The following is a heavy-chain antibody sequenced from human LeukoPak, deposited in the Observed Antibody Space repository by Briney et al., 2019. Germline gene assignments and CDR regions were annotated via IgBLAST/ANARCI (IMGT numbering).Heavy chain of an antibody. D-gene: IGHD1-26*01. V-gene: IGHV3-23*01. J-gene: IGHJ6*03. CDR2: IRCSCDRT. CDR3: AKDSKIVGATFRSYHYMDV. Sequence: GGSLRLSCAASGFTYSSYAMSWVRQAPGKGLEGVSAIRCSCDRTHYADSVKCRFTIPRDNSKNTLYFQMNRLRAEDTAVYYCAKDSKIVGATFRSYHYMDVWGKGTAVTVSS. CDR1: GFTYSSYA.